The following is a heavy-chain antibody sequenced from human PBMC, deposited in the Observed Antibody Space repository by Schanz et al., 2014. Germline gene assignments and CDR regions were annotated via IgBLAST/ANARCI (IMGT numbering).Heavy chain of an antibody. Sequence: QVQLVQSGAEVKKPGASVKVSCKASGYTFISYGIKWVRQAPGQGLEWMGQINPNSGATIYAQNFQGRVTMTRDTSISTAYMELSRLRSDDTAVYYCARGLVRYFAYWGQGTLVTVSS. D-gene: IGHD2-8*02. CDR2: INPNSGAT. V-gene: IGHV1-2*06. CDR1: GYTFISYG. CDR3: ARGLVRYFAY. J-gene: IGHJ4*02.